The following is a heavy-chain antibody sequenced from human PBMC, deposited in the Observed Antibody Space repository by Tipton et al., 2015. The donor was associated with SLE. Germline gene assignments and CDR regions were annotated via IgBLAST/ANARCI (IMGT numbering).Heavy chain of an antibody. CDR1: GASLSSYY. D-gene: IGHD4-11*01. Sequence: TLSLTCSVSGASLSSYYWSWIRQSPDRGLQWIGNIYATGTTNYNPSLKSRVSMSIDTSKSQVTLKLTSVTAADTAVYYCARLDDYSTYWGQGTLVTVSS. CDR2: IYATGTT. J-gene: IGHJ4*02. CDR3: ARLDDYSTY. V-gene: IGHV4-4*08.